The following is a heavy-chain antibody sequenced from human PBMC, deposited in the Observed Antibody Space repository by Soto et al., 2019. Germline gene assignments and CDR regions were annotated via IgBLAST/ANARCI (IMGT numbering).Heavy chain of an antibody. CDR3: ARDGGRHSGGIDY. J-gene: IGHJ4*02. Sequence: QVQLVQSGAEVKKPGSSVKVSCKASGGTFSSYSINWVRQAPGQGLEWMGEIIPIFGTANYAQKLQGRVTITADESTSTAYMELSSLRSADTALYYCARDGGRHSGGIDYWGQGTLVTVSS. CDR2: IIPIFGTA. D-gene: IGHD1-26*01. CDR1: GGTFSSYS. V-gene: IGHV1-69*01.